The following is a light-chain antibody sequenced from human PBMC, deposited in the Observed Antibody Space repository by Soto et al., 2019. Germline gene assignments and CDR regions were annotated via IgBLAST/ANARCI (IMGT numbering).Light chain of an antibody. CDR1: QSVSSN. CDR3: QQYNNWPPWT. CDR2: GAS. V-gene: IGKV3-15*01. Sequence: VIIHSPATLSVSPGDRATLSCSASQSVSSNLSWYQQKPGQAPRLLIYGASTRATGIPARFSGSGSGTEFTLTISSLQSEDFAVYYCQQYNNWPPWTFGQGTKVDIK. J-gene: IGKJ1*01.